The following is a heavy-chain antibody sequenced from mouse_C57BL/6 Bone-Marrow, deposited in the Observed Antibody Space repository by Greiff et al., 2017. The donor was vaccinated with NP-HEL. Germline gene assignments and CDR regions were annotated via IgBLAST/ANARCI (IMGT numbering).Heavy chain of an antibody. CDR3: ARANGG. J-gene: IGHJ2*01. Sequence: EVQLVESGPELVKPGASVKISCKASGYTFTDYYMNWVKQSHGKSLEWIGDINPNNGGTSYNQKFKGKATLTVDKSSSTAYMELRSLTSEDSAVYYCARANGGWGQGTTLTVSS. CDR2: INPNNGGT. CDR1: GYTFTDYY. V-gene: IGHV1-26*01.